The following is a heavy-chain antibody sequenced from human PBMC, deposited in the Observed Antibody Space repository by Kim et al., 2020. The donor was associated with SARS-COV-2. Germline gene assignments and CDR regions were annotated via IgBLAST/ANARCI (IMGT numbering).Heavy chain of an antibody. CDR3: ARHPPWAADKGGFDP. Sequence: SETLSLTCTVSGASVSSSNFFWAWIRQPPGTGLEWIASFAYSGSTYYNPSLNNRVATSVDTSKNQFSLKLSSVTAADTAIYYCARHPPWAADKGGFDPWG. CDR2: FAYSGST. CDR1: GASVSSSNFF. J-gene: IGHJ5*02. V-gene: IGHV4-39*01. D-gene: IGHD6-13*01.